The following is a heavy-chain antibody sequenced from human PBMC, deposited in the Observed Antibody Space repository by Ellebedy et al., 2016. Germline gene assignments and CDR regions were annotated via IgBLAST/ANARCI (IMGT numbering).Heavy chain of an antibody. V-gene: IGHV3-23*01. CDR3: RQGHYFDQ. Sequence: GESLKISCTASGLNFNTFFMSWVRQAPGKGLEWVSTISAGSDTTRLADSVKGRFTISRDSSKNTLYLQMNNLRVEDTALYYCRQGHYFDQWGQGALVTVSS. CDR2: ISAGSDTT. CDR1: GLNFNTFF. J-gene: IGHJ4*02.